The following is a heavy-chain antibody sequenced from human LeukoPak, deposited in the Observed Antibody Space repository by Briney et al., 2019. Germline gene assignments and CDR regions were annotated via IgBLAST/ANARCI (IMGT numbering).Heavy chain of an antibody. CDR1: GGSISSYY. V-gene: IGHV4-4*07. Sequence: KPSETLSLTCTVSGGSISSYYWSWIRQPAGKGLEWIGRIYSSGSTNYNPSLKSRVTMSVDTSKNQFSLKLNSVTAADTAVYYCARSTFCGGDCYSLDYWGQGTPVTVSS. CDR2: IYSSGST. D-gene: IGHD2-21*01. J-gene: IGHJ4*02. CDR3: ARSTFCGGDCYSLDY.